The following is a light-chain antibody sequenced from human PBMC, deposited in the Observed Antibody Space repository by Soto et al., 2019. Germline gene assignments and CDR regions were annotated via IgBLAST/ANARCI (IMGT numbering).Light chain of an antibody. CDR2: EVS. Sequence: QSALTQPPSASGSPGQSVTISCTGTSSDVGGYNYVSWYQQHTGKAPKLILYEVSERPSGVPDRFSGSKSGNTASLTVSGLQAEDDADYYCSSYAGINTVVFGGGTKLTVL. CDR3: SSYAGINTVV. V-gene: IGLV2-8*01. J-gene: IGLJ2*01. CDR1: SSDVGGYNY.